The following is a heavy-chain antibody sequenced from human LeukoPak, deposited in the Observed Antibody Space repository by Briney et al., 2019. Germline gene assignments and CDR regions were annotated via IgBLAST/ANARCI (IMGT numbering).Heavy chain of an antibody. Sequence: GGSLRLSCAASGFTFSSSAMSWVRQVPGKGLEWVSGISASGGSTYYADSVRGRFTISRDNSKNTLYVQMNSLRDEDTAVYYRAKSQKWESPPYLDSWGQGTLVHGSS. J-gene: IGHJ4*02. D-gene: IGHD1-26*01. CDR3: AKSQKWESPPYLDS. CDR2: ISASGGST. V-gene: IGHV3-23*01. CDR1: GFTFSSSA.